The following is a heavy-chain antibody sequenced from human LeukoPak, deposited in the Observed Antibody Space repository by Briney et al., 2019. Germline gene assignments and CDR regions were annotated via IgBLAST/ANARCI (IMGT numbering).Heavy chain of an antibody. Sequence: PSETLSLTCAVSGGSISGSNWRSWVRQPPGKGLEWIGEIYHSGSTNYNPSLKSRVTISVDKSKNQFSLKLSSVTAADTAVYYCARSQLELSWYFDLWGRGTLVTVSS. J-gene: IGHJ2*01. V-gene: IGHV4-4*02. D-gene: IGHD1-7*01. CDR2: IYHSGST. CDR1: GGSISGSNW. CDR3: ARSQLELSWYFDL.